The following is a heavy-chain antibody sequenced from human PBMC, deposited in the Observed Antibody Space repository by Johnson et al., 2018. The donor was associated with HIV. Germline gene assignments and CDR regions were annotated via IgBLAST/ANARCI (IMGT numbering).Heavy chain of an antibody. V-gene: IGHV3-48*03. J-gene: IGHJ3*02. CDR3: AKVVTSSSSWQDDAFDI. D-gene: IGHD6-13*01. CDR2: ISSSGRTI. Sequence: VQLVESGGGLVQPGGSLRLSCSASGFTFDDYAMHWVRQAPGKGLEWVSYISSSGRTIYYADSMKGRFTISRDNAKNSLYLQMNSLRAEDTALYYCAKVVTSSSSWQDDAFDIWGQGTVVTVSS. CDR1: GFTFDDYA.